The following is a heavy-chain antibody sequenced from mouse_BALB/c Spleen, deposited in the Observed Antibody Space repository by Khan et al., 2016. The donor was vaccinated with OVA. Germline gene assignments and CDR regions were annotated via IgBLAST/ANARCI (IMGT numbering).Heavy chain of an antibody. J-gene: IGHJ4*01. D-gene: IGHD2-14*01. CDR1: GYTFTSHT. V-gene: IGHV1-4*01. Sequence: QVRLQQSGAELARPGASVKMSCKASGYTFTSHTMHWVKQRPGQGLEWIGYINPRSGYTNYNQKFNDKATLTADKSSSPAYMQLSSLTSEDSAVYYCARRTTEYAMDYGGQGTSVTVSS. CDR2: INPRSGYT. CDR3: ARRTTEYAMDY.